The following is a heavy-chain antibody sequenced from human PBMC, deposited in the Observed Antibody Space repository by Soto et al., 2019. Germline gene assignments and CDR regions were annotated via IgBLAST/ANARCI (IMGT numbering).Heavy chain of an antibody. J-gene: IGHJ4*02. Sequence: QVQLVQSGAEVKKPGSSVKVSCKASGGNFSTHAISWVRQAPGQGLVWMGGIIPMFNTTISAQKFQGRVTITADEYTSTAYMELGSRRSEDTAVYYCARDAYDRGSLDYWGQGTLVTVSS. CDR2: IIPMFNTT. D-gene: IGHD3-22*01. V-gene: IGHV1-69*01. CDR3: ARDAYDRGSLDY. CDR1: GGNFSTHA.